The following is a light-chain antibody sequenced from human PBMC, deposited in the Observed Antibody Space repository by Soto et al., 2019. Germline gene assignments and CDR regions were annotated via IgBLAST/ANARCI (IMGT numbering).Light chain of an antibody. J-gene: IGLJ1*01. CDR1: SSDVGSYTL. CDR2: EGT. CDR3: CSYGVSRASYV. Sequence: QSVLTQPASVSGSPGQSITISCSGTSSDVGSYTLVSWYQQYPGKVPKLLIYEGTKRPSGVSHRFSGSKSGNTASLTISALQAEDEADYFCCSYGVSRASYVFGTGTQLTVL. V-gene: IGLV2-23*01.